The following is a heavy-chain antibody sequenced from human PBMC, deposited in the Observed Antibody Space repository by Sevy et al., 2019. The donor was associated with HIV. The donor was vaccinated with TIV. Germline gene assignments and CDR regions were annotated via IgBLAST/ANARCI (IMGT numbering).Heavy chain of an antibody. CDR3: AKDASSSRTGGTFQH. CDR1: GFIFSGYV. CDR2: ISASGGST. J-gene: IGHJ1*01. V-gene: IGHV3-23*01. Sequence: GGYLRLSCAASGFIFSGYVMSWVRQAPGKGLEWVSGISASGGSTYYADSVKGRFTISRDNSKNTLDLQMNSLRVEDTAVYYCAKDASSSRTGGTFQHWGQGTLVTVSS. D-gene: IGHD6-13*01.